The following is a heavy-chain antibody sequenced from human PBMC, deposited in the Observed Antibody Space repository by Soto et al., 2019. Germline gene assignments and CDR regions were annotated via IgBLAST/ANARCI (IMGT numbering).Heavy chain of an antibody. CDR3: ASDHYVGTTAGPSFDY. J-gene: IGHJ4*02. CDR1: GFTFSSYS. CDR2: ISSTSSTI. D-gene: IGHD3-10*02. V-gene: IGHV3-48*02. Sequence: GGSLRLSCAASGFTFSSYSMNWVRQAPGKGLEWVSYISSTSSTIYYADSVKGRFTISRDNAKNSLYLQMNSLRDEDTAVYYCASDHYVGTTAGPSFDYWGQGTLVTVSS.